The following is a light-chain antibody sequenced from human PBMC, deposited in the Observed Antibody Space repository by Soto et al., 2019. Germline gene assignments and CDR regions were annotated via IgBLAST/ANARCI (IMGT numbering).Light chain of an antibody. CDR1: SSDVGIYDY. Sequence: QSALTRPASVSGSPGQSISISCTGTSSDVGIYDYVSWYQHHPGKAPKLMVYEVTNRPSGVSNRFSGSKSGNTASLTISGLQAEDEADYYCSSFSSDSTPLVFGGGTQLTVL. V-gene: IGLV2-14*01. J-gene: IGLJ2*01. CDR2: EVT. CDR3: SSFSSDSTPLV.